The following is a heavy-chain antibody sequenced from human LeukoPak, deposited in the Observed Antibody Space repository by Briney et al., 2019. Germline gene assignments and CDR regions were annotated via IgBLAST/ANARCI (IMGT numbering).Heavy chain of an antibody. V-gene: IGHV3-30*19. D-gene: IGHD5-12*01. CDR3: ARDDSAYDTFDY. J-gene: IGHJ4*02. CDR2: ISYDGSNK. Sequence: PGGSLRLSCAASGFTFSSYGMHWVRQAPGEGLEWVAVISYDGSNKYYADSVKGRFTISRDNSKNTLSLQINSLTAEDTAVYYCARDDSAYDTFDYWAQGTLVTVSS. CDR1: GFTFSSYG.